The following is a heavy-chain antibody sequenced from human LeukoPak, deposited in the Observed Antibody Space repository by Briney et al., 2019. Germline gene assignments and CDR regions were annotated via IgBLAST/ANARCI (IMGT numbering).Heavy chain of an antibody. CDR3: ASLPLLDYYDSSDHTDY. J-gene: IGHJ4*02. CDR2: ISGSGGST. D-gene: IGHD3-22*01. V-gene: IGHV3-23*01. CDR1: GFTFSSYA. Sequence: GGSLRLSCAASGFTFSSYAMSWVRQAPGKGLEWVSAISGSGGSTYYADSVKGRFTISRDNSKNTLYLQMNSLRAEDTAVYYCASLPLLDYYDSSDHTDYWGQGTLVTVSS.